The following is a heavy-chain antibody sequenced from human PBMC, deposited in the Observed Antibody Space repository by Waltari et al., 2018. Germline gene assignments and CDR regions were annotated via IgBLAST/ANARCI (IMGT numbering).Heavy chain of an antibody. CDR3: ARDVGAGFFDI. Sequence: QVQLQESGPGLVKPSETLSLTCAVSGYSISSGYYWGWIRQPPGKGLEWIGSIYHRGSTCSTPALRRRVPMSVDTSKNPFSLTLSSGTAADTAVYYCARDVGAGFFDIWGQGTMVTVSS. V-gene: IGHV4-38-2*02. CDR2: IYHRGST. J-gene: IGHJ3*02. D-gene: IGHD1-26*01. CDR1: GYSISSGYY.